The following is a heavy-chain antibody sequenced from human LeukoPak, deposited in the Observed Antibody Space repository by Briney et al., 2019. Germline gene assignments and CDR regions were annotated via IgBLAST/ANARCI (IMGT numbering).Heavy chain of an antibody. Sequence: SETLSLTCTVAGGSISSGSYYWSWIRQPAGKGLEWIGRIYTSGSTNYNPSLKSRVTISVDTSKNQFSLKLSSVTAADTAVYYCARASGSYPDYWGQGTLVTVSS. CDR3: ARASGSYPDY. CDR2: IYTSGST. D-gene: IGHD1-26*01. J-gene: IGHJ4*02. CDR1: GGSISSGSYY. V-gene: IGHV4-61*02.